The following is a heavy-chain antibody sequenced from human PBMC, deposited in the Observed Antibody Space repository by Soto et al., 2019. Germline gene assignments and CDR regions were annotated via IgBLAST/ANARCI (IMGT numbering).Heavy chain of an antibody. CDR2: IVPSLDTT. Sequence: QVHLVQSGTEVKKPGSSVKVSCKASGGTFSSSGFSWVRQAPGQGLEWMGMIVPSLDTTNYAQKFQARVTITADEVTSTAYMALRSLRSEDTAVYYCARWPQPRYTADPYAVDVWGQGPRVIVSS. D-gene: IGHD3-16*02. J-gene: IGHJ6*02. CDR3: ARWPQPRYTADPYAVDV. CDR1: GGTFSSSG. V-gene: IGHV1-69*11.